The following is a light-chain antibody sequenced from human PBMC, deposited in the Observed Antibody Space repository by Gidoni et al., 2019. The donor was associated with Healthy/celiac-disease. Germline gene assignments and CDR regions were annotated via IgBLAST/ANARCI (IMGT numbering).Light chain of an antibody. CDR3: LQDYNYQWT. CDR1: QGIRND. Sequence: ALQMTQSPSSLSASVGDRVTITCRASQGIRNDLGWYQQKPGKATKLLIYAASSLQSGVPSRFSGSGSGTDFTLTISSLQPEDFATYYCLQDYNYQWTFGQGTKVEIK. J-gene: IGKJ1*01. CDR2: AAS. V-gene: IGKV1-6*01.